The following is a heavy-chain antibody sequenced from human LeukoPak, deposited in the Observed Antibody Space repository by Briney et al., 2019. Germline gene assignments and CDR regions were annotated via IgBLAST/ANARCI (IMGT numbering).Heavy chain of an antibody. CDR1: GDSINAYY. V-gene: IGHV4-59*08. Sequence: SETLSLTRTVSGDSINAYYWGWSRQPPGKGLEWIGYIYFSGTTKYNPSLESRVTISVDTSKNQFSLKLSSVTAADTAVYYCARRRAEGGSNGHYNWFDPWGQGILVTVSS. CDR2: IYFSGTT. CDR3: ARRRAEGGSNGHYNWFDP. J-gene: IGHJ5*02. D-gene: IGHD6-13*01.